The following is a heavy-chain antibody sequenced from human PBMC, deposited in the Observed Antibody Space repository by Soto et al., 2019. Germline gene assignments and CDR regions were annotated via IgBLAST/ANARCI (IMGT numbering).Heavy chain of an antibody. D-gene: IGHD3-16*01. CDR3: AKDWSGGAFDV. V-gene: IGHV3-23*01. J-gene: IGHJ3*01. Sequence: EVDLLESGGGLAQPGGSRRLSCAASGFSFSVFAMSWVRQAPGKGLEWVSRISGSGGSTYYADSVKGRFTISRDNSKNILYLQMNSLRGEDTAVYYCAKDWSGGAFDVWGQGTMVIVSS. CDR2: ISGSGGST. CDR1: GFSFSVFA.